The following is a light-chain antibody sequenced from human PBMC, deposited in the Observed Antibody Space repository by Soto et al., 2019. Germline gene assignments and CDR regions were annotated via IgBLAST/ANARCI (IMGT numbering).Light chain of an antibody. CDR1: QSISSY. CDR3: QQSYSTPWT. Sequence: DIQMTQSPSSLSASVEDRVTITCRASQSISSYLNWYNQKPGKAPKLLIYAASSLQSGVPSRFSGSGSGTDFTLTISSLQPEDFATYYCQQSYSTPWTFGQGTKVEIK. CDR2: AAS. J-gene: IGKJ1*01. V-gene: IGKV1-39*01.